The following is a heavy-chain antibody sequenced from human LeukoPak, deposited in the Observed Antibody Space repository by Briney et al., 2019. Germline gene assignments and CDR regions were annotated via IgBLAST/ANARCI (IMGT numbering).Heavy chain of an antibody. V-gene: IGHV1-8*03. CDR1: GYTFTSYD. Sequence: GASVKVSCKASGYTFTSYDINWVRQATGQGLEWMGWMNPNSGNTGYAQKFQGRVTITRNTFISTAYMELSSLRSEDTAVYYCARAITIFGVVTRGYMDVWGKGTTVTVSS. CDR3: ARAITIFGVVTRGYMDV. CDR2: MNPNSGNT. D-gene: IGHD3-3*01. J-gene: IGHJ6*03.